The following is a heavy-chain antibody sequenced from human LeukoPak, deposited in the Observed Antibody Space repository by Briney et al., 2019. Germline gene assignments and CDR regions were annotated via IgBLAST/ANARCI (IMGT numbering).Heavy chain of an antibody. J-gene: IGHJ4*02. Sequence: GGSLRLSCAASGFTFSFYAINWVRQAPGKGLEWVSAIDGSGESTYYADSVKGRFTISRDNAKNSLYLQMNSLRAEDTAVYYCARVRAVPGDWGQGTLVTVSS. CDR1: GFTFSFYA. CDR2: IDGSGEST. CDR3: ARVRAVPGD. V-gene: IGHV3-23*01. D-gene: IGHD6-19*01.